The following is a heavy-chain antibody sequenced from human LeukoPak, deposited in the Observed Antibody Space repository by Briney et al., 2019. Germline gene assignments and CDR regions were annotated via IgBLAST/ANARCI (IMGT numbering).Heavy chain of an antibody. J-gene: IGHJ4*02. Sequence: SVRVSRAASVYTLTSYDINRVRQATGQRLECGGWMNPKGGNPAKTQTSKGRVTMPRNTSISTAYRKLSSLRSENTAVYYCARGPIVVDHFDYWGQGTLVTVSS. D-gene: IGHD3-22*01. CDR3: ARGPIVVDHFDY. CDR1: VYTLTSYD. CDR2: MNPKGGNP. V-gene: IGHV1-8*01.